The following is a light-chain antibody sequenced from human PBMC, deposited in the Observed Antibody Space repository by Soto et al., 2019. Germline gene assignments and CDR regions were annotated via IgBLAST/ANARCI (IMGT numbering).Light chain of an antibody. Sequence: QSALTQSSSASASLGSSVKLTCTLSSGHSSYIIAWHQQQPGKAPRYLMKLEGSGSYNKGSGVPDRFSGSSSGADRYLTISNLQSEDEADYYCETWDSNTRGFGGGTKLTVL. J-gene: IGLJ3*02. CDR1: SGHSSYI. CDR2: LEGSGSY. CDR3: ETWDSNTRG. V-gene: IGLV4-60*03.